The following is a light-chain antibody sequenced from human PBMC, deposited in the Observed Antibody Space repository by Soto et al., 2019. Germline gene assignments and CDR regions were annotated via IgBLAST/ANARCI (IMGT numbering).Light chain of an antibody. CDR3: QQSYSTPLT. CDR2: AAS. Sequence: DIQMTQSPSSLSASVGDRVTITCRASQIISSYLNWYQQKPGKAPKLLIYAASSLQSGVPSRFSGSGSGTDFPLTISSLQPDDFATYDCQQSYSTPLTFGGGNKVEIK. V-gene: IGKV1-39*01. J-gene: IGKJ4*01. CDR1: QIISSY.